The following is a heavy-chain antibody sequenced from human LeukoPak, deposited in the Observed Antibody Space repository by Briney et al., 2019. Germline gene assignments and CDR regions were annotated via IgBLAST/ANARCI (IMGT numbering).Heavy chain of an antibody. J-gene: IGHJ6*03. CDR3: ARASGYCNGGSCSVSLVYYYYMDV. CDR2: INHSGST. Sequence: SETLSLTCAVYGGSFSGYYWSWIRQPPGKGLEWIGEINHSGSTNYNPSLKSRVTISVDTSKNQFSLKLSSVTAADTAVYYCARASGYCNGGSCSVSLVYYYYMDVWGKGTTVTVSS. V-gene: IGHV4-34*01. CDR1: GGSFSGYY. D-gene: IGHD2-15*01.